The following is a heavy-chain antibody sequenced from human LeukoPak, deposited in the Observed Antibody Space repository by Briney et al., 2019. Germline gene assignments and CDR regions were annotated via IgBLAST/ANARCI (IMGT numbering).Heavy chain of an antibody. J-gene: IGHJ4*02. CDR1: GFTFSSYG. V-gene: IGHV3-30*18. CDR2: ISYSGSHK. D-gene: IGHD6-19*01. Sequence: GGSLRLSCAASGFTFSSYGMHWVRQAPGKGLEWLAVISYSGSHKFYADSVKGRFTISRDNSKNTLFLEMNNLTTEDTAVYYCANPDAGGDSTGRPFDCWGQGTLVTVSS. CDR3: ANPDAGGDSTGRPFDC.